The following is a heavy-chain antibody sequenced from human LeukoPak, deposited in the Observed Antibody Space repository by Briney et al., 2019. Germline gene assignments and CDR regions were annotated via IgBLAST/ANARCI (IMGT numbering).Heavy chain of an antibody. CDR1: GYSFTSYW. CDR3: ARRSRRYSSGYPYYFDY. V-gene: IGHV5-51*01. J-gene: IGHJ4*02. CDR2: IYPGDSDT. Sequence: GESLKISSKGSGYSFTSYWIGWVRQMPGKGLEWMGIIYPGDSDTRYSPSFQGQVTISADKSISTAYLQWSSLKASDTAMYYCARRSRRYSSGYPYYFDYWGQGTLVTVSS. D-gene: IGHD6-19*01.